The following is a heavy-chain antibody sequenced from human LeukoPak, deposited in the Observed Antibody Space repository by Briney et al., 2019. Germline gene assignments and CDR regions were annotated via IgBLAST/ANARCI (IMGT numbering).Heavy chain of an antibody. D-gene: IGHD6-13*01. CDR2: IRSKTDNYAT. CDR3: TSGSSSDFDY. V-gene: IGHV3-73*01. Sequence: PGGSLRLSCAASGFTFSGSVMHWVRQASGKGLEWVGRIRSKTDNYATAYAASVKGRFTISRDDSKNTAYLQMNSLKTEDTAVYYCTSGSSSDFDYWGQGTLVTVSS. J-gene: IGHJ4*02. CDR1: GFTFSGSV.